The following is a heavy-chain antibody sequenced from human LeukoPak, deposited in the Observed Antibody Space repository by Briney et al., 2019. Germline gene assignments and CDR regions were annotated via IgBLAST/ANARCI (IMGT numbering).Heavy chain of an antibody. CDR2: INPNSGGT. CDR3: ARGRYSGYLGLGY. Sequence: ASAKVSCKASGYTFTGYYMHWVRQAPGRGLEWMGWINPNSGGTNYAQKFQGRVTMTRDTSISTAYMELSRLRSDDTAVYYCARGRYSGYLGLGYWGQGTLVTVSS. J-gene: IGHJ4*02. D-gene: IGHD5-12*01. CDR1: GYTFTGYY. V-gene: IGHV1-2*02.